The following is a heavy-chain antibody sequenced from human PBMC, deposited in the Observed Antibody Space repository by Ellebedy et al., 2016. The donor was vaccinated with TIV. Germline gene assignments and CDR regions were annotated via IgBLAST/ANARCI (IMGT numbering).Heavy chain of an antibody. CDR3: AKVGAAESVVVVAARDAWFDP. CDR2: ISTYNGNT. CDR1: GYTFIDYG. J-gene: IGHJ5*02. D-gene: IGHD2-15*01. Sequence: ASVKVSCKASGYTFIDYGISWVRQAPGQGLEWMGWISTYNGNTNYAQKVQGRVTMTTDTSTSTAYMELRSLRSDDTAVYYCAKVGAAESVVVVAARDAWFDPWGQGTLVTVSS. V-gene: IGHV1-18*01.